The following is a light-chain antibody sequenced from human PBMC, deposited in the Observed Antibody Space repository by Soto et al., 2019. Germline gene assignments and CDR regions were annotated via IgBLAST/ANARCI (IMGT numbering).Light chain of an antibody. CDR2: DAS. Sequence: DIQMTQSPSTLSASVGDRVTITCRASQSISSWLAWYQQKPGKAPKLLIYDASSLESGVPSRFSGSGSGTEFTLTISSLQPDDFATYYCQQYNSYLLTFGAGTKVDIK. CDR1: QSISSW. J-gene: IGKJ4*01. CDR3: QQYNSYLLT. V-gene: IGKV1-5*01.